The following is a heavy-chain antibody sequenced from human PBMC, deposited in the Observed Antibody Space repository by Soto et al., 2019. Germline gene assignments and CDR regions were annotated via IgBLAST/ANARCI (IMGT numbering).Heavy chain of an antibody. Sequence: QPGGSLRLSCAASGFTFSSYAMSWVRQAPGKGLEWVSAISGSGGSTYYADTVKGRFTISRDNSKNTLYLQMNSLRAEDTAVYYCAKCLSTSCYRDYDYGMDVWGQGTTVTVSS. D-gene: IGHD2-2*01. CDR3: AKCLSTSCYRDYDYGMDV. CDR1: GFTFSSYA. V-gene: IGHV3-23*01. J-gene: IGHJ6*02. CDR2: ISGSGGST.